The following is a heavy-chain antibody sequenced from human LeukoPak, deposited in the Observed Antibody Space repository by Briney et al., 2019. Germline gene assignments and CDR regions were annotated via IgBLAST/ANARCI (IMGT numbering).Heavy chain of an antibody. J-gene: IGHJ4*02. V-gene: IGHV1-8*03. D-gene: IGHD1-26*01. CDR3: AREDSGSSLDY. Sequence: ASVKVSCKASGYTFTSYDINWVRQATGQGLEWMGWMNPNSGNTGYAQKFQGRVTITRNTSISTAYMELSRLRSDDTAVYYCAREDSGSSLDYWGQGTLVTVYS. CDR2: MNPNSGNT. CDR1: GYTFTSYD.